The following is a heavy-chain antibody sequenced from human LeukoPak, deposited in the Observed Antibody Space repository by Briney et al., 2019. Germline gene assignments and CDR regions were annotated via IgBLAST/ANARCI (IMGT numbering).Heavy chain of an antibody. CDR1: GGSISSYY. D-gene: IGHD3-9*01. V-gene: IGHV4-59*01. Sequence: SETLSLTCTVSGGSISSYYWSWIRQPPGKGLEWIGYIYYSGSTNYNPSLKSRVTISVDTSKNQFSLKLSSVTAADTAVYYCARADYDILTGPQYYFDYWGQGTLVTVPS. CDR3: ARADYDILTGPQYYFDY. CDR2: IYYSGST. J-gene: IGHJ4*02.